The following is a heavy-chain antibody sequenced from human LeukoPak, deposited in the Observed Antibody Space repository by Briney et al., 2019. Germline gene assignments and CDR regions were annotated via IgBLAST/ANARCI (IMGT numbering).Heavy chain of an antibody. CDR1: GFTFSSYE. D-gene: IGHD3-9*01. Sequence: GGSLRLSCAASGFTFSSYEMNWVRQAPGKGLEWVSSISSSSSYIYYADSVKGRFTISRDNAKNSLYLQMNSLRAEDTAVYYCASETYYDIGLPTFDYWGQGTLVTVSS. CDR2: ISSSSSYI. J-gene: IGHJ4*02. V-gene: IGHV3-21*01. CDR3: ASETYYDIGLPTFDY.